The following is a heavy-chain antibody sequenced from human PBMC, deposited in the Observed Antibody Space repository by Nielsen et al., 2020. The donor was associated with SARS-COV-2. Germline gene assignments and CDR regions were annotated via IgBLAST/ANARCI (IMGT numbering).Heavy chain of an antibody. J-gene: IGHJ4*02. CDR1: GSDFTTYW. V-gene: IGHV5-10-1*01. Sequence: GESLKISCQGSGSDFTTYWISWVRQMPGKGLEWMGRIDPSDSFTSSSPSLQGHVTISDDRSISTAYLHWSRLSDSDTAIYYCARHHVDIVASFDYWGPGTLVTVSS. D-gene: IGHD5-12*01. CDR2: IDPSDSFT. CDR3: ARHHVDIVASFDY.